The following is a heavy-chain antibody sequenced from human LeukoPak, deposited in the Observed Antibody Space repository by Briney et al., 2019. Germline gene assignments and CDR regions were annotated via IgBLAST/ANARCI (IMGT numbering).Heavy chain of an antibody. CDR3: ARDHNWNFDY. CDR1: GFTFSSYG. V-gene: IGHV3-30*02. J-gene: IGHJ4*02. D-gene: IGHD1-20*01. Sequence: GGSLRLSCAASGFTFSSYGMHWVRQAPGKGLEWVAFIRYDGSNKYYADSVKGRFTISRDNSKNTLYLQMNSLRAEDTAVYYCARDHNWNFDYWGQGTLVTVSS. CDR2: IRYDGSNK.